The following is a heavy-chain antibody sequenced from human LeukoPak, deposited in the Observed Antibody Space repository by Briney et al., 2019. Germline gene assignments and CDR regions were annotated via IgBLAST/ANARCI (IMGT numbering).Heavy chain of an antibody. CDR2: INPNIGGT. D-gene: IGHD1-14*01. V-gene: IGHV1-2*02. J-gene: IGHJ4*02. CDR3: ARGQLTDDLDY. Sequence: ASVKVSCKASGYTXTGYFMHWVRQAPGQGLEWMGWINPNIGGTKYARKFQGRVTMTRDTSISTAYMELSRLRSDDTAAYYCARGQLTDDLDYWGQGTLVTVSS. CDR1: GYTXTGYF.